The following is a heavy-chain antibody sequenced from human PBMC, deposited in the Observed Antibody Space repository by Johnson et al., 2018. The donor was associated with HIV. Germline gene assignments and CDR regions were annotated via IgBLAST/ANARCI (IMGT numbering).Heavy chain of an antibody. CDR3: AKANRAMTKGGFGAFDI. V-gene: IGHV3-13*01. CDR2: IGTAGDT. J-gene: IGHJ3*02. Sequence: VQLVESGGGVVQPGRSLRLSCAASGFTFSSYDMHWVRQATGKGLEWVSAIGTAGDTYYPGSVKGRFTIPRENAKNSLYLQMNSLRAGDTALYYCAKANRAMTKGGFGAFDIWGQGTMVTVSS. D-gene: IGHD1-14*01. CDR1: GFTFSSYD.